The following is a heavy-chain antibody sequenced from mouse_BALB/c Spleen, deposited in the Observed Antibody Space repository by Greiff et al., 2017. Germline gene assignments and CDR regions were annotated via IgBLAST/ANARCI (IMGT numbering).Heavy chain of an antibody. Sequence: VKLVESGAELAKPGASVKMSCKASGYTFTSYWMHWVKQRPGQGLEWIGYINPSTGYTEYNQKFKDKATLTADKSSSTAYMQLSSLTSEDSAVYYCARSDDGYYGFAYWGQGTLVTVSA. CDR2: INPSTGYT. V-gene: IGHV1-7*01. J-gene: IGHJ3*01. CDR1: GYTFTSYW. D-gene: IGHD2-3*01. CDR3: ARSDDGYYGFAY.